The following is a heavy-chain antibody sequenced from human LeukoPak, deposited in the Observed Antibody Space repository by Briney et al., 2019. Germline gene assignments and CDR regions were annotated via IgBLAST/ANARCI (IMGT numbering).Heavy chain of an antibody. Sequence: GGSLRLSCAASGFTFSSYGIHWVRQAPGKGLEWVAVIWYDGSNKYYADSVKGRFTISRDNSKNTLSLQMNSLRAEDTAVCYCARDWCSGGRCFSSFDFWGQGTLVTVSS. CDR3: ARDWCSGGRCFSSFDF. J-gene: IGHJ4*02. V-gene: IGHV3-33*01. CDR1: GFTFSSYG. D-gene: IGHD2-15*01. CDR2: IWYDGSNK.